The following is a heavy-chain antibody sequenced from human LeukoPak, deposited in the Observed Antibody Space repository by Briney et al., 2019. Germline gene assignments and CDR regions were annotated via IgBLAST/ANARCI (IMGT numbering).Heavy chain of an antibody. CDR1: GFTFDDYA. CDR3: AKDMQDIVVVPAAIGFDY. J-gene: IGHJ4*02. D-gene: IGHD2-2*02. V-gene: IGHV3-9*01. CDR2: ISWNSGSI. Sequence: GGSLRLSYAASGFTFDDYAMHWVRQAPGKGLEWVSGISWNSGSIGYADSVKGRFTISRDNAKNSLYLQMNSLRAEDTALYYCAKDMQDIVVVPAAIGFDYWGQGTLVTVSS.